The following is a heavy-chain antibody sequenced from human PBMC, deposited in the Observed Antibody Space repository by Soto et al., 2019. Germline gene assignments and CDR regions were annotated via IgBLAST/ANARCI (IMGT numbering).Heavy chain of an antibody. CDR2: INTGGRAT. CDR3: ARELPRGVAVAAKDY. V-gene: IGHV3-74*01. J-gene: IGHJ4*02. D-gene: IGHD6-13*01. CDR1: GFTFRTYW. Sequence: EVPLVESGGGSVQPGGSLRLSCAASGFTFRTYWMHWVRQAPGKGLVWVARINTGGRATSYAESVKGRFTISRDNDKDTLYLHMSSLRVDDTAVYYCARELPRGVAVAAKDYWGQGTLVAVSS.